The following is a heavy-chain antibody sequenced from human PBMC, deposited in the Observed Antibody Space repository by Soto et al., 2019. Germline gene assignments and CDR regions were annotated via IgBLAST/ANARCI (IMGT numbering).Heavy chain of an antibody. CDR1: GFKFSNYA. CDR2: ISATGGGT. CDR3: AKDRRAGGNSAFYFDF. D-gene: IGHD3-16*01. Sequence: XGSLRLSCAASGFKFSNYAMSWVRQAPGKGLEWVSLISATGGGTYYADSVKGRFTISRDNSHNTLYLQVHSLTAEDTAVYYCAKDRRAGGNSAFYFDFWGQGAQVTVSS. V-gene: IGHV3-23*01. J-gene: IGHJ4*02.